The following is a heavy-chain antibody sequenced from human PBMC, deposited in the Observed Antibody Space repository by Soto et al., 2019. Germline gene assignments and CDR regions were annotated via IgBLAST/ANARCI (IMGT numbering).Heavy chain of an antibody. J-gene: IGHJ5*02. D-gene: IGHD3-22*01. CDR2: ISDSGHYI. CDR3: ARSGLELPYSVSRWFDP. Sequence: GGSLRLSCAASGFTFSTYGMNWVRQAPGKGLEWLSSISDSGHYIYYADSVKGRFTISRDNAKNSLFLQMNSLRGEDTAVYYWARSGLELPYSVSRWFDPWGHGTLVTV. CDR1: GFTFSTYG. V-gene: IGHV3-21*01.